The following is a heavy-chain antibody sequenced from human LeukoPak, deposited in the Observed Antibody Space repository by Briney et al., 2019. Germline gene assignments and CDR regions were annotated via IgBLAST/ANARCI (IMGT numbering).Heavy chain of an antibody. Sequence: SVKVSCKASGYTFTGYYMHWVRQAPGQGLEWMGGIIPIFGTANYAQKFQGRVTITADESTSTAYMELSSLRSEDTAVYYCARNDYGDFTLSYWGQGTLVTVSS. V-gene: IGHV1-69*13. D-gene: IGHD4-17*01. CDR3: ARNDYGDFTLSY. J-gene: IGHJ4*02. CDR1: GYTFTGYY. CDR2: IIPIFGTA.